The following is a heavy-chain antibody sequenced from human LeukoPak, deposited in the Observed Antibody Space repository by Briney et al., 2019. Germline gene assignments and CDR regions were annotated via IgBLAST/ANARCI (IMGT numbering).Heavy chain of an antibody. CDR2: ISAYNGNT. Sequence: ASVKVSCKASGYTFISYGISWVRQAPGQGLEWMGWISAYNGNTNYAQKLQGRVTMTTDTSTSTAYMELRSLRSDDTAAYYCARDARELSFDYWGQGTLVTVSS. CDR1: GYTFISYG. J-gene: IGHJ4*02. V-gene: IGHV1-18*01. CDR3: ARDARELSFDY. D-gene: IGHD1-26*01.